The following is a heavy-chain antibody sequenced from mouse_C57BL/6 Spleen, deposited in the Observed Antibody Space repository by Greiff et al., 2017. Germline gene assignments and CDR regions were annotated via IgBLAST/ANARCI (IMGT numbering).Heavy chain of an antibody. V-gene: IGHV10-1*01. Sequence: EVKLVESGGGLVQPKASLKLSCAASGFSFNTYAMNWVRQAPGEGLEWVASIRSKSNNSATYYAVSVKDRFTISRDDSESMLYLQMNNLETEDTAMYYCVVLSSGGLAYWGQGTLVTVSA. CDR3: VVLSSGGLAY. CDR1: GFSFNTYA. J-gene: IGHJ3*01. D-gene: IGHD6-5*01. CDR2: IRSKSNNSAT.